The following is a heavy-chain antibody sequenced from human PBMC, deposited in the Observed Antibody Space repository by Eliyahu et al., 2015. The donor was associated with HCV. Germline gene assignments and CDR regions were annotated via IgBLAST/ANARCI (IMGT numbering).Heavy chain of an antibody. V-gene: IGHV1-69-2*01. Sequence: EVQVIQSGAELRKPGDTVQISCSISGYSLSDAYIHWVRQTPDKRLDWIGHIDAGXSQKTLSADKFRDRVTFTADTSTATVYMELRSLRSEDTAVYYCSTGTNYDTLTAHWGQGTLVTVSS. CDR2: IDAGXSQKT. CDR1: GYSLSDAY. J-gene: IGHJ1*01. CDR3: STGTNYDTLTAH. D-gene: IGHD4/OR15-4a*01.